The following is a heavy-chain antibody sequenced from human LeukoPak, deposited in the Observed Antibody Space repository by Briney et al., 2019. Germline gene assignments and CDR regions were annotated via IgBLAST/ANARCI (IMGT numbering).Heavy chain of an antibody. D-gene: IGHD3-22*01. CDR3: AREVDYYDSSDYFPLGY. CDR2: INPNSGGT. Sequence: ASVKVSCKASGYTFTSYDINWVRQATGQGLEWMGWINPNSGGTNYAQKFQGRVTMTRDTSITTAYMELSRLKSDDTAVYYCAREVDYYDSSDYFPLGYWGRGTLVTVSS. CDR1: GYTFTSYD. J-gene: IGHJ4*02. V-gene: IGHV1-2*02.